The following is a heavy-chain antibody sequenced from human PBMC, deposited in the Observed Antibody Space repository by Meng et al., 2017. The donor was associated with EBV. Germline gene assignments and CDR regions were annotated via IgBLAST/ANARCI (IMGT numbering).Heavy chain of an antibody. CDR3: AKSSSSTPGVVDS. D-gene: IGHD2-2*01. V-gene: IGHV4-61*01. J-gene: IGHJ4*02. CDR2: IYDGGTT. CDR1: GASVSGGTFH. Sequence: LQDAGPRRMTPSATLSPPCTVPGASVSGGTFHWSWIRQPPGKELQWIGYIYDGGTTIYNPSLKSRVTIFLDTSRNQFSLGLRSVTTADTAVYYCAKSSSSTPGVVDSWGQGTLVTVSS.